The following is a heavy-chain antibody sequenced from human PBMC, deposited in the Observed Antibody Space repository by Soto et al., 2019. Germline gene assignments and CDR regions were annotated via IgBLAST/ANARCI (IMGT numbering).Heavy chain of an antibody. CDR1: GGSISSGDYY. CDR2: IYYSGST. CDR3: ARDRGRDDYGYYFDY. V-gene: IGHV4-30-4*01. D-gene: IGHD4-17*01. J-gene: IGHJ4*02. Sequence: PSETLSLTCTVSGGSISSGDYYWSWIRQPPGKGLEWIGYIYYSGSTYYNPSLKSRVTISVDTSKNQFSLKLSSVTAADTAVYYCARDRGRDDYGYYFDYWGQGTLVTVSS.